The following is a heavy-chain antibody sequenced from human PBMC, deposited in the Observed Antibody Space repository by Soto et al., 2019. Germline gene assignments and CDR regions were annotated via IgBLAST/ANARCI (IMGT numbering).Heavy chain of an antibody. D-gene: IGHD2-21*02. Sequence: QVQLVESGGGVVQPGRSLRLSCAASGFTFSSYGMHWVRQAPGKGLEWVAVISYDGSNKYYADSVKGRFTISRDNTKNTLNLQVNSLGAEDTAVYYCAKAPVSAYCGGDWYSCVDYWGQGTLVTVSS. CDR1: GFTFSSYG. CDR3: AKAPVSAYCGGDWYSCVDY. J-gene: IGHJ4*02. V-gene: IGHV3-30*18. CDR2: ISYDGSNK.